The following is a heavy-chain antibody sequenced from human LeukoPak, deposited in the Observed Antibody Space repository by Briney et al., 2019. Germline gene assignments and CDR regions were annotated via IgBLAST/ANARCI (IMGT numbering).Heavy chain of an antibody. D-gene: IGHD3-10*01. CDR2: VWHDGVNK. J-gene: IGHJ4*02. CDR1: GFTFTAYG. Sequence: GRSLRLTRAASGFTFTAYGMHWVRQAPGKGLEWVAVVWHDGVNKYYADSVKGRFTISRDNSKNTLYLQMNSLSVEDTAVYYCAREWFGEYSGRRAFDYWGQGSLVTVSS. CDR3: AREWFGEYSGRRAFDY. V-gene: IGHV3-33*01.